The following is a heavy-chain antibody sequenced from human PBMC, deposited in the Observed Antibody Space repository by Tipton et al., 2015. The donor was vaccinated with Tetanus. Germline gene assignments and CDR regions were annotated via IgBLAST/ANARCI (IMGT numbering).Heavy chain of an antibody. CDR1: RFTFSSYG. D-gene: IGHD3-10*01. CDR2: ISYDGNSE. V-gene: IGHV3-30*03. CDR3: ARVYAPMASGGMDV. Sequence: QLVQSGGGVVQPGRSLRLSCAASRFTFSSYGMHWVRQAPGKGLEWVAVISYDGNSEYYADSVKGRFTISRDNSKNTLSLQMNSLRAEDTAVYYCARVYAPMASGGMDVWGQGTTVTVSS. J-gene: IGHJ6*02.